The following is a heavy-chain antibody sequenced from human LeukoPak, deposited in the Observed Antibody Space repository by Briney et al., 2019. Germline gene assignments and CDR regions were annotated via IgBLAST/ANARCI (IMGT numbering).Heavy chain of an antibody. V-gene: IGHV3-21*01. CDR2: MSGSSSYI. D-gene: IGHD3-22*01. CDR1: GFTFTTYS. Sequence: PGGSLRLSCAASGFTFTTYSMDWVRQAPGKGLEWVSSMSGSSSYIYYADPVKGRFTISRDNAKNSLFLQMSSLRAEDTAVYYCASRPYDNSGYYYVWGQGTLVTVSS. CDR3: ASRPYDNSGYYYV. J-gene: IGHJ4*02.